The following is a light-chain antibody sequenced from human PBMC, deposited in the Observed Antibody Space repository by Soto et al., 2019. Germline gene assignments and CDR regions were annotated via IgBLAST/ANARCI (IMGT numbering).Light chain of an antibody. CDR2: EVS. CDR3: SSYAGGTNLV. CDR1: SSDVGGHDY. Sequence: QSALTRPPSASGSPGQSVTISCTGTSSDVGGHDYVSWYQQYPGKAPKLIIYEVSKRPSGVPDRFSGSKSVNTASLTVSGLQAEDEADYYCSSYAGGTNLVFGGGTKLTVL. J-gene: IGLJ2*01. V-gene: IGLV2-8*01.